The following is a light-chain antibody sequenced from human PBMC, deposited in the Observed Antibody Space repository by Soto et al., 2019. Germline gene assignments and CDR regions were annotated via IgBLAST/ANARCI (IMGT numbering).Light chain of an antibody. CDR3: QRYNNWPS. CDR1: QSISSSY. V-gene: IGKV3D-7*01. Sequence: IVLTQAPATLSLAPRQRATLSRRASQSISSSYLAWYQQKPGQAPRLLIYGASNRATGTPARFSGSGSGTDFTLTISSLQSEDFAVYYCQRYNNWPSFGPGTKVDIK. J-gene: IGKJ3*01. CDR2: GAS.